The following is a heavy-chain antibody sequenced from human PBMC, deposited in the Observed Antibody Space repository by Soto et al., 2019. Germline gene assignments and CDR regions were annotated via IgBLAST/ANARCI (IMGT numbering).Heavy chain of an antibody. Sequence: SETLSLTCTVSGGSISSSSYYWGWIRQPPGKGLEWIGSIYYSGSTYYNPSLKIRVTISVDTSKNQFSLKLSSVTAADTAVYYCARQNVLRFLEWLPHFDYWGQGTLVTVSS. CDR1: GGSISSSSYY. CDR2: IYYSGST. CDR3: ARQNVLRFLEWLPHFDY. J-gene: IGHJ4*02. D-gene: IGHD3-3*01. V-gene: IGHV4-39*01.